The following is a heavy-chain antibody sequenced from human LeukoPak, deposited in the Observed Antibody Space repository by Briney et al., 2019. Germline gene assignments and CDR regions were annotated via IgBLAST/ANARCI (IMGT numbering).Heavy chain of an antibody. CDR1: GYTFTSYD. Sequence: ASVKVSCKASGYTFTSYDINWVRQATGQGLEWMGWMNPNSGNTGYAQKFQGSVTMTRNTSISTAYMELSSLRSEDTAVYYCARGHRKYSSSPYYYYYYMDVWGKGTTVTVSS. V-gene: IGHV1-8*01. CDR3: ARGHRKYSSSPYYYYYYMDV. D-gene: IGHD6-6*01. CDR2: MNPNSGNT. J-gene: IGHJ6*03.